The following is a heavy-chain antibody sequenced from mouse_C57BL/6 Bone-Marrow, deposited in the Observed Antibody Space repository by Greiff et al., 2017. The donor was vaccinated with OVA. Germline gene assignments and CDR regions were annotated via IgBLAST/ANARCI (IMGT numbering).Heavy chain of an antibody. CDR2: SRNKANDYTT. CDR1: GFTFSDFY. V-gene: IGHV7-1*01. Sequence: EVQLVESGGGLVQSGRSLRLSCATSGFTFSDFYMEWVRQAPGKGLEWIAASRNKANDYTTEYSASVKGRFIVSRDTSQSILYLQMNALRAEDTAIYYCARDAPRGYWYFDVWGTGTTVTVSS. J-gene: IGHJ1*03. CDR3: ARDAPRGYWYFDV.